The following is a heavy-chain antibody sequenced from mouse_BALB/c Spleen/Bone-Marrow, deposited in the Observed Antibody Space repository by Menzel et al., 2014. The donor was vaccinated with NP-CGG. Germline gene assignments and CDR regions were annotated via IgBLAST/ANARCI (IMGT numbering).Heavy chain of an antibody. J-gene: IGHJ3*01. D-gene: IGHD1-1*01. CDR1: GSNIKDTY. CDR2: IDPANGNT. V-gene: IGHV14-3*02. CDR3: AMYYYGSSLFAY. Sequence: EVQRVESGAELVKPGASVKLSCTASGSNIKDTYMHWVKQRPEQGLEWIGRIDPANGNTKYDPKFQGKATITADTSSNTAYLQLSSLTSEDTAVYYCAMYYYGSSLFAYWGQGTLVTVSA.